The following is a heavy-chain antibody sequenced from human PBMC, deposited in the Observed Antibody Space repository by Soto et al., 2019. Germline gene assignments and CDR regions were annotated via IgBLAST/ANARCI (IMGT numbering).Heavy chain of an antibody. Sequence: QGQLVESGGGVVQPGRSLRLSCAASGFTFSTYGVHWVRQAPGKGLEWVAVIWHDGSNKYYADSVKGRFTISRDNSKSTLYLQMDSLRAEDTAVYYCARSVGPYDYWGQGTLVTVSS. J-gene: IGHJ4*02. D-gene: IGHD1-26*01. CDR3: ARSVGPYDY. CDR2: IWHDGSNK. V-gene: IGHV3-33*01. CDR1: GFTFSTYG.